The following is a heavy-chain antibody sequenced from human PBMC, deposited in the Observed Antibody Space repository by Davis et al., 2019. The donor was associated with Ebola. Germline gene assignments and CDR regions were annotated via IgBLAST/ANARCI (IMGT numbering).Heavy chain of an antibody. D-gene: IGHD6-13*01. CDR1: GFTFSSYE. J-gene: IGHJ6*02. CDR2: ISSSGSTI. Sequence: PGGSLRLSCAASGFTFSSYEMNWVRQAPGKGLEWVSYISSSGSTIYYADSVKGRFTISRDNAKNSLYLQMNSLRAEDTAVYYCASRAAYSSSWYLYYYYGMDVWGQGTTVTVSS. V-gene: IGHV3-48*03. CDR3: ASRAAYSSSWYLYYYYGMDV.